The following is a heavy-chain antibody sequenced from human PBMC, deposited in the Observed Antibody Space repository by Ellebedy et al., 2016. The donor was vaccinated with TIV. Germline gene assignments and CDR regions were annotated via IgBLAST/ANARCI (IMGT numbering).Heavy chain of an antibody. Sequence: GESLKISCAASGFPFSSYSINWVRQAPGKGLEWVSYISSTSSTIYYADSVKGRFTISRDNAKNSLYLQMNSLRAEDTAVYYCARGSRFLAMIPIDYWGQGTLVTVSS. CDR1: GFPFSSYS. D-gene: IGHD2/OR15-2a*01. J-gene: IGHJ4*02. CDR3: ARGSRFLAMIPIDY. V-gene: IGHV3-48*01. CDR2: ISSTSSTI.